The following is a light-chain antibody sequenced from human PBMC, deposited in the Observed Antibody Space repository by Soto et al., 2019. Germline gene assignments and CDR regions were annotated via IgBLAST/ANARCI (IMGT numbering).Light chain of an antibody. CDR3: QQYNNLPPLA. CDR1: QDISNY. CDR2: DAS. Sequence: DIQMTQSPSSLSVSVGDRVTITCQASQDISNYLNWYQQKPGKAPKLLIYDASDLETGVPSRFSGSGSGTDFTFTISSLQPEDIATYYYQQYNNLPPLAVGGGTKVEIK. J-gene: IGKJ4*01. V-gene: IGKV1-33*01.